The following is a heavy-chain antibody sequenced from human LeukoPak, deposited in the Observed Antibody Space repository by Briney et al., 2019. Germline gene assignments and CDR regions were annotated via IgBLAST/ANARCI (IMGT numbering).Heavy chain of an antibody. CDR2: INPKSGDT. V-gene: IGHV1-2*02. CDR3: ARTFYNTGWYEDY. Sequence: ASVKVSCKTSGYTFTDYFINWMRQAPEQGLEWMGWINPKSGDTKYAHRFQGRVTMTSDTSIATAHMELNRLTSDDTAVYYCARTFYNTGWYEDYWGQGTLVTVFS. CDR1: GYTFTDYF. J-gene: IGHJ4*02. D-gene: IGHD6-19*01.